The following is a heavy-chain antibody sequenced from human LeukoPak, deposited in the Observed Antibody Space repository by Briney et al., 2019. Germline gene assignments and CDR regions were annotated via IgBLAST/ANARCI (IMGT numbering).Heavy chain of an antibody. CDR1: GFTFSSYG. CDR3: AKDATIAVAAPYGWFDP. J-gene: IGHJ5*02. D-gene: IGHD6-19*01. V-gene: IGHV3-30*18. CDR2: ISYDGSNK. Sequence: GGSLRLSCAASGFTFSSYGMHWVRQAPGKGLEWVAVISYDGSNKYYADSVKGRFTISRDNSKNTLYLQMNSLRAEDTAVYYCAKDATIAVAAPYGWFDPWGQGTLVTVSS.